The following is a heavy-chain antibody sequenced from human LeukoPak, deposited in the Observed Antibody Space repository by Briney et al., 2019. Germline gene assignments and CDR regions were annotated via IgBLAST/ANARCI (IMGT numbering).Heavy chain of an antibody. CDR1: GYTFTSYY. CDR3: ARGPHLPFYDYVWGSYRKGFDP. CDR2: INPSGGST. Sequence: ASVKVSCKASGYTFTSYYMHWVRQAPGQGLEWMGIINPSGGSTSYAQKFQGRVTMTRDTSTSTVYMELSSLRSEDTAVYYCARGPHLPFYDYVWGSYRKGFDPWGQGTPVTVSS. J-gene: IGHJ5*02. D-gene: IGHD3-16*02. V-gene: IGHV1-46*01.